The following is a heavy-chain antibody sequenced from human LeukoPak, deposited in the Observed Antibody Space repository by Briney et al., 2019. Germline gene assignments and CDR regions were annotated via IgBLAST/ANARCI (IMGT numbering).Heavy chain of an antibody. CDR3: ATRAMYGSGSYDLVY. V-gene: IGHV3-23*01. D-gene: IGHD3-10*01. CDR2: ISGSGNNT. Sequence: GGSLRLSCAASGFTFSSYSMNWVRQPPGKGLEWVSSISGSGNNTYYAASVKGRFTISRDNSKNTLYLQMNSLRAEDTAIYYCATRAMYGSGSYDLVYWGQGTLVTVSS. CDR1: GFTFSSYS. J-gene: IGHJ4*02.